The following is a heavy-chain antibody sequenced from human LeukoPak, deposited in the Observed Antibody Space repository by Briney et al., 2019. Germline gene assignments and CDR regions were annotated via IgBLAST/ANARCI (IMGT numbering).Heavy chain of an antibody. CDR2: ISGSGGST. J-gene: IGHJ4*02. Sequence: GGSLRLSCAASGFTFSSYAMSWVRQAPGKGLEGVSAISGSGGSTYYADSVKGRFTISRDNSKNTLYLQMNSLRAEDTAVYYCAKEGIYFPRARADYWGQGTLVTVSS. CDR1: GFTFSSYA. CDR3: AKEGIYFPRARADY. V-gene: IGHV3-23*01. D-gene: IGHD2/OR15-2a*01.